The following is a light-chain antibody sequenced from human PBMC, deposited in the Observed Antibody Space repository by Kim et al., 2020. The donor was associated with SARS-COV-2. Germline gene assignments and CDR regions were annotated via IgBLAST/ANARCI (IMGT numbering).Light chain of an antibody. V-gene: IGLV4-69*01. CDR2: VYSDGRH. CDR3: QTWGSGIGV. Sequence: SVKLTCTLSSARINSAIAWLQQQPGMGPRYLMRVYSDGRHTKGDGIPDRFSGSSSGSEYSLTISSLQSEDEADYYCQTWGSGIGVFGGGTQLTVL. CDR1: SARINSA. J-gene: IGLJ2*01.